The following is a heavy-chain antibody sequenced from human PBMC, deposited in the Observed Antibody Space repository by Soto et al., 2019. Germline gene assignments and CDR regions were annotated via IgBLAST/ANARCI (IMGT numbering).Heavy chain of an antibody. D-gene: IGHD6-13*01. J-gene: IGHJ4*02. Sequence: GASVKVSCKASGFTFTNSAVQWVRQARGQRLEWIGWIVVGSGNTIYAQKFQQRVTITRDMSTSTAYMELSSLRAEDTAVYYCARDPVGSSWYPLTAKPDDYWGQGTLVTVSS. CDR2: IVVGSGNT. CDR1: GFTFTNSA. V-gene: IGHV1-58*01. CDR3: ARDPVGSSWYPLTAKPDDY.